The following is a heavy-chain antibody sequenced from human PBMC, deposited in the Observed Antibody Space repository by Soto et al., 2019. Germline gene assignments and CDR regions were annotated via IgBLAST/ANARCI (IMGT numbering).Heavy chain of an antibody. CDR1: GYTFTSYA. Sequence: QVQLVQSGTEVKKPGASVKVSCKASGYTFTSYAISWVRQAPGQGLEWMGWINPYNGNTNYAQKLQGRVTMTTDTSTSTASMELRSLRSDDTAVYYCASDTAMALPDAGGQGTLVTVSS. CDR3: ASDTAMALPDA. D-gene: IGHD5-18*01. CDR2: INPYNGNT. V-gene: IGHV1-18*01. J-gene: IGHJ4*02.